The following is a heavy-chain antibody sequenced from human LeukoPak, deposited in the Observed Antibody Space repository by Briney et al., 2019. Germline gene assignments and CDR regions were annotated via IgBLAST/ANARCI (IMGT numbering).Heavy chain of an antibody. J-gene: IGHJ4*02. CDR3: ARESGIVGAFDY. Sequence: SETLSLTCTVSAGSISNYYWSWIRQPPGKGLEWIGYISYSGSTNYNPSLKSRVTISVDTSKNQFSLKLSSVTAADTAVYYCARESGIVGAFDYWGQGTLVTVSS. CDR2: ISYSGST. D-gene: IGHD1-26*01. V-gene: IGHV4-59*12. CDR1: AGSISNYY.